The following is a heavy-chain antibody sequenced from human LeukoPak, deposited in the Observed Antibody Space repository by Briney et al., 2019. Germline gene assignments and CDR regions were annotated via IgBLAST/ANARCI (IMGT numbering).Heavy chain of an antibody. CDR1: GDSISHHY. Sequence: PSETLSLTCTVSGDSISHHYYNWIRQPPGKGLEWIGFAHYSGNTFYNPSLNSRVTLSVDTSKNQFSLRLTSVTAADTAVYYCARGRGSPYNWFDPWGQGTLVTVSS. CDR2: AHYSGNT. D-gene: IGHD5-12*01. CDR3: ARGRGSPYNWFDP. V-gene: IGHV4-59*11. J-gene: IGHJ5*02.